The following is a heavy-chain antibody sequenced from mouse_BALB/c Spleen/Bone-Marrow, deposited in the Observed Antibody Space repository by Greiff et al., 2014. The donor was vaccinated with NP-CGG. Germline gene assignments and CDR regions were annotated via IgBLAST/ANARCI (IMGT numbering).Heavy chain of an antibody. CDR3: ARRAYGGSYGFAY. CDR2: INPSTDYT. D-gene: IGHD1-1*01. V-gene: IGHV1-7*01. Sequence: VKLMESGAELAKPGASLKTSCKASGYTFTSYWMHWVKQRPGQGLEWIGYINPSTDYTEYNQKFKDKATLTADKSSSTAFMQLSSLTSEDSAVYYCARRAYGGSYGFAYWGQGTLVTVSA. CDR1: GYTFTSYW. J-gene: IGHJ3*01.